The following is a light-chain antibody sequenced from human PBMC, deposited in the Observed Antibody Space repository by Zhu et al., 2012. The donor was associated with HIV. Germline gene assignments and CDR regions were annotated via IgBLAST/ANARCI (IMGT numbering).Light chain of an antibody. CDR1: QSVSSNY. Sequence: EVVLTQSPDTLSLSPGDRATLACRASQSVSSNYLIWYQQKPDQAPRPLIYGASDRASGVPDRFSGSGSGTDFTLSISRLEPEDFAVYYCHQYDNSWTFGQGTKVEIK. CDR2: GAS. J-gene: IGKJ1*01. CDR3: HQYDNSWT. V-gene: IGKV3-20*01.